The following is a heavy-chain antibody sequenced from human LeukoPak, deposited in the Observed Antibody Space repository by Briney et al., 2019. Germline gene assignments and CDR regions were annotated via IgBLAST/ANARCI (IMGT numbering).Heavy chain of an antibody. V-gene: IGHV3-53*01. CDR3: AALARDY. D-gene: IGHD3-3*02. Sequence: GGSLRLSCAASGFIVSSNYMTWVRQAPGKGLEWVSVIHNDGSTYYAESVKGRFTISRDNSKNTLYPQMNSLRVEDTAVYYCAALARDYWGQGILVTVSS. CDR1: GFIVSSNY. CDR2: IHNDGST. J-gene: IGHJ4*02.